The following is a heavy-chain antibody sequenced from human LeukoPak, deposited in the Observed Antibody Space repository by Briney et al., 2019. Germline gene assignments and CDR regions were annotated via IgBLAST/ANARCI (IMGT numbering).Heavy chain of an antibody. V-gene: IGHV3-7*01. CDR2: IKQDGSEK. Sequence: GGSLRLSCAASVYTFCSYRMSWVRQAPWKGLEWVANIKQDGSEKYYVDSVKGRFTISRDNAKNSLYLQMNSLRAEDTAVYFCASGGGLDVWGQGATVTVSS. CDR3: ASGGGLDV. D-gene: IGHD3-10*01. CDR1: VYTFCSYR. J-gene: IGHJ6*02.